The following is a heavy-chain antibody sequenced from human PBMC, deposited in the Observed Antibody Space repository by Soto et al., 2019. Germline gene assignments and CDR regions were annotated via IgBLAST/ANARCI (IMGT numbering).Heavy chain of an antibody. D-gene: IGHD3-10*01. CDR3: ARGRLDYYGSGSYYTTSAYYLDV. J-gene: IGHJ6*03. Sequence: QVQLVQSGAEVKKPGASVKVSCKASGYTFTSYDINWVRQATGQGLEWMGWMNPNSGNTGYAQKFQGRVTMTRNTSLSTAYMELSSLRSEDTAVYYCARGRLDYYGSGSYYTTSAYYLDVWGKGTTVTVSS. CDR2: MNPNSGNT. V-gene: IGHV1-8*01. CDR1: GYTFTSYD.